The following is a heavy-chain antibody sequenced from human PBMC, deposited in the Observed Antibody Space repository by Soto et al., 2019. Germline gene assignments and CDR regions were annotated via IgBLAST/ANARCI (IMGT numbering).Heavy chain of an antibody. J-gene: IGHJ4*02. D-gene: IGHD3-9*01. CDR3: ARTNYDILTGYQFDY. Sequence: SETLSLTCTVSGGSISGYYWSWIRQHPGKGLEWIGYIYYSGSTYYNPSLKSRVTISVDTSKNQFSLKLSSVTAADTAVYYCARTNYDILTGYQFDYWGQGTLVTVSS. CDR2: IYYSGST. CDR1: GGSISGYY. V-gene: IGHV4-31*03.